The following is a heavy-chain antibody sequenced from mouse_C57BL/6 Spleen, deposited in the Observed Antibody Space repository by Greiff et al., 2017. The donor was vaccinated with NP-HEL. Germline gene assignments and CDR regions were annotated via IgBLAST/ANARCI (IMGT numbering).Heavy chain of an antibody. Sequence: QVQLKESGAELARPGASVKLSCKASGYTFTSYGISWVKQRTGQGLEWIGEIYPRSGNTYYPEKFKGQATLTADKSSSTAYMELRSLTSEDSAVDVGADYYGSSYGYVEVWGTGTTVTVSS. CDR2: IYPRSGNT. CDR3: ADYYGSSYGYVEV. V-gene: IGHV1-81*01. J-gene: IGHJ1*03. CDR1: GYTFTSYG. D-gene: IGHD1-1*01.